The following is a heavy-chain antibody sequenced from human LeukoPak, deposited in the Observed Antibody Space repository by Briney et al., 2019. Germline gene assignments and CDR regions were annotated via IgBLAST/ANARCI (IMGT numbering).Heavy chain of an antibody. CDR2: INPNSAGT. J-gene: IGHJ5*02. V-gene: IGHV1-2*02. CDR3: ARAGAVVDNWFDP. CDR1: GYTFTGYY. Sequence: ASVKVSCKASGYTFTGYYIHWVRQAPGQGLEWMGWINPNSAGTHYAQKFQGRVTMTRDTSISTAYMELSRLRSDDTAVYYCARAGAVVDNWFDPWGQGTLVTVSS. D-gene: IGHD2-15*01.